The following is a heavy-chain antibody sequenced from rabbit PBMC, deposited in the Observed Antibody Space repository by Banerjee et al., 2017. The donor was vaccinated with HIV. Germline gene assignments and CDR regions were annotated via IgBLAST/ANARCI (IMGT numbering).Heavy chain of an antibody. CDR1: GFTLSSYW. V-gene: IGHV1S45*01. Sequence: LEESGGGLVQPEGSLTLTCTASGFTLSSYWMCWVRQAPGKGLEWIACIYAGSSGSTWYANWAKGRFTISKTSSTTVTLQMTSLTAADTATYFCARDLAGVIGWNFNLWGQGTLVTVS. CDR3: ARDLAGVIGWNFNL. J-gene: IGHJ4*01. D-gene: IGHD4-1*01. CDR2: IYAGSSGST.